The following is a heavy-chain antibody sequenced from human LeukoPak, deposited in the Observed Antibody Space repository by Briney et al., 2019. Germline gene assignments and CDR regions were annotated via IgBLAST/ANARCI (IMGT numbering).Heavy chain of an antibody. CDR3: ARVRVVAGTRSSWFDP. J-gene: IGHJ5*02. D-gene: IGHD6-19*01. CDR1: GGSISSHY. Sequence: SETLSLTCSVSGGSISSHYWSWIRQSPGEGLEWIGYIYDTGIYDTENTNCNPSLRSRVTITMDMSKNQFSLNLASVTAADTAVYSCARVRVVAGTRSSWFDPWGQGTLVTVSS. V-gene: IGHV4-59*11. CDR2: IYDTGIYDTENT.